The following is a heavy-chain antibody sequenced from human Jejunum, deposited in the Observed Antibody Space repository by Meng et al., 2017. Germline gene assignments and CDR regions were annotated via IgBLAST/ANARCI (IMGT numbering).Heavy chain of an antibody. J-gene: IGHJ4*02. CDR3: ARDYGTSRPFEY. D-gene: IGHD1/OR15-1a*01. CDR1: GDSVSSAGAA. V-gene: IGHV6-1*01. CDR2: TYYRSKWYN. Sequence: QVQLQQSGPGLVKPPPTHSPSLAISGDSVSSAGAAWNWIRRTPSGGIGWLGRTYYRSKWYNDYAVSVKGRRAINPDTSKNQFFLQLNSVTPEDTAVYYCARDYGTSRPFEYWGQGILVTVSS.